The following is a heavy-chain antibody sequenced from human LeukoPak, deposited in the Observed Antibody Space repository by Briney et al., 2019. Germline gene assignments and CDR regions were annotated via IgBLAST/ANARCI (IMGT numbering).Heavy chain of an antibody. D-gene: IGHD3-3*02. CDR2: IGTAGDT. J-gene: IGHJ4*02. Sequence: GGSLRLSCAASGFTFSSYDMHWVRQATGKGLEWVSAIGTAGDTYYPGSVKGRFTISRENAKNSLYLQMNSLRAGDTAKYYCAKEPEPFLEWHFDNWGQGTLVIVSS. CDR3: AKEPEPFLEWHFDN. V-gene: IGHV3-13*01. CDR1: GFTFSSYD.